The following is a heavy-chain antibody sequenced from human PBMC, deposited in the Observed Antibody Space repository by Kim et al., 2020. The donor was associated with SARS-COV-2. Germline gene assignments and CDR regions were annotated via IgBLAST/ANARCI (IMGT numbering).Heavy chain of an antibody. Sequence: GGSLRLSCAASGFTFSNAWMSWVRQAPGKGLEWVGRIKSKTDGGTTDYAAPVKGRFTISRDDSKNTLYLQMNSLKTEDTAVYYCTTARLFSSGWPHKVDWGQGTLVTVSS. V-gene: IGHV3-15*01. J-gene: IGHJ4*02. CDR1: GFTFSNAW. CDR2: IKSKTDGGTT. CDR3: TTARLFSSGWPHKVD. D-gene: IGHD6-19*01.